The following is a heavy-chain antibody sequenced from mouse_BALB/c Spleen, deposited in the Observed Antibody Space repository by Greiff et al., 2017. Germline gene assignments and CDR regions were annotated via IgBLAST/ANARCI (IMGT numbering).Heavy chain of an antibody. Sequence: EVMLVESGGGLVQPGGSLKLSCAASGFTFSSYTMSWVRQTPEKRLEWVATISSGGGNTYYPDSVKGRFTISRDNAKNNLYLQMSSLRSEDTALYYCARWRYGSSYGAMDYWGQGTSVTVSS. V-gene: IGHV5-9*03. CDR2: ISSGGGNT. D-gene: IGHD1-1*01. CDR1: GFTFSSYT. CDR3: ARWRYGSSYGAMDY. J-gene: IGHJ4*01.